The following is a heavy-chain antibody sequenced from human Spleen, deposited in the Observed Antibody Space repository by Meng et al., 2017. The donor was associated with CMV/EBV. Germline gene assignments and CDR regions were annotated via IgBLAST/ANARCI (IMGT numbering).Heavy chain of an antibody. V-gene: IGHV4-61*01. D-gene: IGHD2/OR15-2a*01. J-gene: IGHJ6*02. CDR2: IYYNGYT. Sequence: SETLSLTCTVSGGSVSSGSYYWSWIRQPPGKGLEWIGYIYYNGYTNYNPSLKRRVTISLDTSKNQFSLKLSSVTAADTAVYYCATEVLYYYYGMDVWGQGTTVTVSS. CDR1: GGSVSSGSYY. CDR3: ATEVLYYYYGMDV.